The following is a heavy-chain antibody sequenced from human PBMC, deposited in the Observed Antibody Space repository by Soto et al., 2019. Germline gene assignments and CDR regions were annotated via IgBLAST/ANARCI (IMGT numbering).Heavy chain of an antibody. D-gene: IGHD2-2*01. Sequence: SVKVSCTASGYTYTSYAMHWVRQAPGQRLEWMGWINAGNGNTKYSQKFQGRVTITRDTSASTAYMELSSLRSEDTAVYYCASSGYFSSTSCYGEGVYYYYGMDVWGQGTTVTVSS. CDR3: ASSGYFSSTSCYGEGVYYYYGMDV. CDR1: GYTYTSYA. J-gene: IGHJ6*02. CDR2: INAGNGNT. V-gene: IGHV1-3*01.